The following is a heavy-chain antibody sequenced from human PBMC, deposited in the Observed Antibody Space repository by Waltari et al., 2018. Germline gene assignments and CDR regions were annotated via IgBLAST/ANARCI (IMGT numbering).Heavy chain of an antibody. CDR1: GYSISSGSY. V-gene: IGHV4-38-2*01. D-gene: IGHD6-19*01. CDR2: IYHSGST. Sequence: QVQLQESGPGLVKPSETLSLTCAVSGYSISSGSYWGWIRQPPGKGLEWIGSIYHSGSTYYNPSLKSRVTISVDTSKNQFSLKLSSVTAADTAVYYCAGRFLYSSGDPQFDYWGQGTLVTVSS. J-gene: IGHJ4*02. CDR3: AGRFLYSSGDPQFDY.